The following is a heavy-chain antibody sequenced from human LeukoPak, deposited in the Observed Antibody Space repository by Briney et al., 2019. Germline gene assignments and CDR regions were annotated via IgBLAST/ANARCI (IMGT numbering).Heavy chain of an antibody. J-gene: IGHJ4*02. Sequence: GGSLRLSCAASEFTFSDYYMSWIRQAPGKGLEWVSYISSSGSTIYCADSVRGRFTISRDNAKNSLYLQMNSLRAEDTAVYYCARALGYSYEIGFDYWGQGTLVTVSS. CDR3: ARALGYSYEIGFDY. CDR1: EFTFSDYY. V-gene: IGHV3-11*01. CDR2: ISSSGSTI. D-gene: IGHD5-18*01.